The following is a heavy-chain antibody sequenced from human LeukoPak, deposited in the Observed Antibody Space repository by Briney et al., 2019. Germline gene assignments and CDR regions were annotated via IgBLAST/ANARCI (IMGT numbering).Heavy chain of an antibody. CDR3: ARDEGRILTGYSFY. V-gene: IGHV3-7*03. Sequence: QTGGSLRLSCAASGFTFSSYWMSWVRQAPGKGLEWVANIKQDGSEKYYVDSVKGRFTISRDNAKNSLYLQMNSLRAEDTAVYYCARDEGRILTGYSFYWGQGTLVTVSS. CDR2: IKQDGSEK. CDR1: GFTFSSYW. J-gene: IGHJ4*02. D-gene: IGHD3-9*01.